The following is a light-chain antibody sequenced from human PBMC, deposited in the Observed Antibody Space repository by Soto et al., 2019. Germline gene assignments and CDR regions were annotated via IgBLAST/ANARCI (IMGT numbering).Light chain of an antibody. CDR2: KAS. CDR3: QQYDM. Sequence: DIQMTQSPSTLSASVGDRVTITCRASQTVERWLAWYQQIPGGAPKLLIYKASILESGVPSRFSGSGSGTEFTLTITSLQPEDFATYYCQQYDMFGPGTKVDI. V-gene: IGKV1-5*03. CDR1: QTVERW. J-gene: IGKJ1*01.